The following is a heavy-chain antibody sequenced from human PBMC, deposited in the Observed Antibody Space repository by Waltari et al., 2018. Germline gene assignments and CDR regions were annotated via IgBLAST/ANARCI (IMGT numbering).Heavy chain of an antibody. Sequence: QVQLVQSGAELKKPGSSVKVSCKVSGGSFSTHAITWVRQAPGQGLEWMGGIIPMVGTANYAQKIQDRVTITTYESMTTAYMHLSSLTSDDTAVYYCARGGLYGQQLLESAFEIWGQGTKVTVSS. V-gene: IGHV1-69*05. D-gene: IGHD6-13*01. J-gene: IGHJ3*02. CDR3: ARGGLYGQQLLESAFEI. CDR2: IIPMVGTA. CDR1: GGSFSTHA.